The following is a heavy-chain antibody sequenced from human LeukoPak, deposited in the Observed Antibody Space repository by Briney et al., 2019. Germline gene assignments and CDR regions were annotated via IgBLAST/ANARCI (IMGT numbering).Heavy chain of an antibody. J-gene: IGHJ4*02. CDR1: GYTFTSYA. Sequence: ASVKVSCTASGYTFTSYAMNWVRQAPGQGLEWMGWINTNTGNPTYAQGFTGRFVFSLDTSVSTAYLQISSLKAEDTAVYYCASRIEQWLAALDYWGQGTLVTVSS. D-gene: IGHD6-19*01. V-gene: IGHV7-4-1*02. CDR2: INTNTGNP. CDR3: ASRIEQWLAALDY.